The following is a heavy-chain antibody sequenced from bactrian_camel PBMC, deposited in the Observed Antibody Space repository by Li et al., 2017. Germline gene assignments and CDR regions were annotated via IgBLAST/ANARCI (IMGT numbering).Heavy chain of an antibody. CDR3: ATRDGLRVLPTS. CDR1: GFTFSVYW. J-gene: IGHJ6*01. CDR2: IHTLSGYT. Sequence: HVQLVESGGGLVQPGGSVRLSCVASGFTFSVYWMYWVRQAPGKGLEWVSAIHTLSGYTQIAHSVKGRFTISVDNAKNTLFLQMNSLTSEDTAVYYCATRDGLRVLPTSGGQGTQVTVSS. D-gene: IGHD3*01. V-gene: IGHV3S1*01.